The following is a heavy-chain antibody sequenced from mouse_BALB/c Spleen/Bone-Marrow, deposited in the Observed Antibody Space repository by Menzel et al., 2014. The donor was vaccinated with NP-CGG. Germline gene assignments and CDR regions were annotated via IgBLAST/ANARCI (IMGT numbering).Heavy chain of an antibody. J-gene: IGHJ4*01. D-gene: IGHD2-10*02. V-gene: IGHV2-6-7*01. CDR2: IWGDGTT. CDR3: AREKYGNYYAMDY. CDR1: GFSLTGFG. Sequence: VHVKQSGPGLVAPSQSLSITCTVSGFSLTGFGINWIRQPPGKGLEWLGMIWGDGTTDYNSALKSRLSINKDNSKSQVFLKMNSLQAGDTARYYCAREKYGNYYAMDYWGQGTSVTVSS.